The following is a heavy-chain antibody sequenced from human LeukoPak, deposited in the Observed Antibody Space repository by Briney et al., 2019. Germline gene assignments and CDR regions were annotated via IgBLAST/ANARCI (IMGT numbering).Heavy chain of an antibody. Sequence: SETLSLTCTVSVGSISGSSYSWGWIRQPPGKGLEWIGNINFSGRTYYSPSLKSRVTISVDTSKNQFSLKLNSVTAADTAIYHCARLVPEATSRDFDYWGQGALVTVSS. CDR3: ARLVPEATSRDFDY. CDR2: INFSGRT. CDR1: VGSISGSSYS. J-gene: IGHJ4*02. D-gene: IGHD5-24*01. V-gene: IGHV4-39*01.